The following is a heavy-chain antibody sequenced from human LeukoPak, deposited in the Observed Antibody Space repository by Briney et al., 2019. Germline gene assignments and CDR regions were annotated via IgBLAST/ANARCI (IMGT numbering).Heavy chain of an antibody. CDR1: GFTFSSYG. CDR2: IWYDGSNK. CDR3: ARDYYGSGMDV. J-gene: IGHJ6*02. V-gene: IGHV3-33*01. Sequence: PGGSLRLSCAASGFTFSSYGMHWVRQAPGKGLEWVAVIWYDGSNKYYADSVKGRFTISRDNSKNTLYLQMNSLRAEDTAVYYCARDYYGSGMDVWGQGTTVTVSS. D-gene: IGHD3-10*01.